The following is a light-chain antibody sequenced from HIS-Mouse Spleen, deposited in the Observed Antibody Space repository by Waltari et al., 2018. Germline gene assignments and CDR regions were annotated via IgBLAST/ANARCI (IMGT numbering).Light chain of an antibody. CDR3: SSYTSSSTLV. J-gene: IGLJ2*01. CDR2: DVS. CDR1: SSDVGGYNY. Sequence: QSALTQPASVPGSPGQSITISCTGTSSDVGGYNYASWYQQHPGKAPKLMIYDVSNRPSGVSNRFSGSKSGNTASLTISGLQAEDEADYYCSSYTSSSTLVFGGGTKLTVL. V-gene: IGLV2-14*03.